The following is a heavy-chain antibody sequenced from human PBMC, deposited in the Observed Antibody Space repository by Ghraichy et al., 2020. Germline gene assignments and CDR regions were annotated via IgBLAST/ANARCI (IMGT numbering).Heavy chain of an antibody. D-gene: IGHD1/OR15-1a*01. J-gene: IGHJ4*02. CDR1: ENIFIDYY. V-gene: IGHV3-11*01. Sequence: GGSLRLSCAASENIFIDYYMTWIRQAPGKGLEWISYIGSRASRGTTIFYADSVKGRFTISRDDSKNSLFLQMDSLRVEDTAMYFCATMSIRPGPTYYFSIWGQGALVTVSS. CDR3: ATMSIRPGPTYYFSI. CDR2: IGSRASRGTTI.